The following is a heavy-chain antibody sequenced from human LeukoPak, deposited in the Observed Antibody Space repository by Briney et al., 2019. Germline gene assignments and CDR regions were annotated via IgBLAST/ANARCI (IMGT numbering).Heavy chain of an antibody. CDR3: ARGLRDPPVPYFDY. V-gene: IGHV4-39*07. CDR2: IYYSGST. J-gene: IGHJ4*02. Sequence: SETLSLTCTVSGGSISSSNYYWDWIRQPPGKGLEWIGGIYYSGSTYYNPSLKSRVTISVDTSKNQFSLKLSSVTAADTAVYYCARGLRDPPVPYFDYWGQGTLATVSS. CDR1: GGSISSSNYY.